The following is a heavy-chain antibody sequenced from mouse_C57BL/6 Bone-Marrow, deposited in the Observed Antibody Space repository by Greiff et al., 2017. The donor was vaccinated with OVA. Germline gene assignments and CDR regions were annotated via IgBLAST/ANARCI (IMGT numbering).Heavy chain of an antibody. CDR3: ARSSYDY. CDR2: IDPSDSYT. Sequence: QVQLKQPGAELVMPGASVKLSCKASGYTFTSYWMHWVKQRPGQGLEWIGEIDPSDSYTNYNQKFKGKSTLTVDKTSSTAYMQLSSLTSEDSAVYYVARSSYDYWGQGTTLTVAS. D-gene: IGHD3-3*01. V-gene: IGHV1-69*01. J-gene: IGHJ2*01. CDR1: GYTFTSYW.